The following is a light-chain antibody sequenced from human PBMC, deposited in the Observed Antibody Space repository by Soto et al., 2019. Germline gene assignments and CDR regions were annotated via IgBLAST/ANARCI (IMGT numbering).Light chain of an antibody. CDR1: QSVVTNY. J-gene: IGKJ1*01. CDR3: QYYDESMWT. V-gene: IGKV3-20*01. CDR2: GAL. Sequence: EVVLTQSPGTLSLSPGEGATLSCRASQSVVTNYLAWYQQKYGQSPRLLIYGALYRAPGTPDRFSGSGSGTDFTLSISRLENEDFEVYYCQYYDESMWTLGQGPKVDIK.